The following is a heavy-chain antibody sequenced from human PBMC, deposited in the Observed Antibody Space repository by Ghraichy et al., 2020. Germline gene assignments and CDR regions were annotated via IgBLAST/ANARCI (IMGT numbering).Heavy chain of an antibody. CDR1: GFTFSSYS. CDR3: AYEARGRDY. CDR2: ISSSSSYI. Sequence: GGSLRLSCAASGFTFSSYSMNWVRQAPGKGLEWVSSISSSSSYIYYEDSVKGRFTISRDNAKNSLYLQMNSLRAEDTAVYYCAYEARGRDYWGQGTLVTVSS. J-gene: IGHJ4*02. D-gene: IGHD3-10*01. V-gene: IGHV3-21*01.